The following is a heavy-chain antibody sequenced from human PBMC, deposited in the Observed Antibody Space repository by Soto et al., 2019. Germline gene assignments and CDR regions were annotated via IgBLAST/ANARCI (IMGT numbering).Heavy chain of an antibody. CDR3: ARLRIATNNYKWFDP. CDR1: GAALNSGNYY. Sequence: KTSETLSLTCSVSGAALNSGNYYWSWIRQVPGKGPEWIGHIYVTGAVDYNPSLRDRITIPQDTSERQFSLNLRLVTAADTAVYYCARLRIATNNYKWFDPWGQGTLVTVSS. CDR2: IYVTGAV. J-gene: IGHJ5*02. D-gene: IGHD2-21*01. V-gene: IGHV4-31*03.